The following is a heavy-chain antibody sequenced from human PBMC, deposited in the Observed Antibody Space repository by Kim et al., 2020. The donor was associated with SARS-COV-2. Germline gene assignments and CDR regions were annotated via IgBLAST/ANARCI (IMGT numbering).Heavy chain of an antibody. D-gene: IGHD3-10*01. V-gene: IGHV3-30*02. Sequence: DSVKGRFTLSRDNSKNTLYLQMNRLRAEDTAVYYCAKGSLWFGELLALDYWGQGPLVTVSS. J-gene: IGHJ4*02. CDR3: AKGSLWFGELLALDY.